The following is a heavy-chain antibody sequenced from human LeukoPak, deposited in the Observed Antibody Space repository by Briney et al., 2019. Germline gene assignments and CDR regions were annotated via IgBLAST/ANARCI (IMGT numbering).Heavy chain of an antibody. CDR3: GGGGYLLDY. CDR2: ISYDGRSK. V-gene: IGHV3-74*01. CDR1: VFTFSTDW. J-gene: IGHJ4*02. Sequence: GGSLRLSCAASVFTFSTDWMNWVRQARAKALVWVTRISYDGRSKSYADSVKGRFTISRDNDKNTVYLQMNSPRAEDTAVYYSGGGGYLLDYWGQGTLVTVSS. D-gene: IGHD1-26*01.